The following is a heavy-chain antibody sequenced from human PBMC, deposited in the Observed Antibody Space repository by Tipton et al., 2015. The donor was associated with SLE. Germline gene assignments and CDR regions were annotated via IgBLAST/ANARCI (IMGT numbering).Heavy chain of an antibody. V-gene: IGHV4-39*07. J-gene: IGHJ4*02. Sequence: TLSLTCTVSGGSISTSNQYWGWFRQPPGKGLEWIGSIYYSGSTYYNPSLKSRLTISVDMSKNQFSLKLTSVTAADTAVYYCARGGGSSSYWGQGTLVTVSS. CDR1: GGSISTSNQY. CDR2: IYYSGST. D-gene: IGHD2-15*01. CDR3: ARGGGSSSY.